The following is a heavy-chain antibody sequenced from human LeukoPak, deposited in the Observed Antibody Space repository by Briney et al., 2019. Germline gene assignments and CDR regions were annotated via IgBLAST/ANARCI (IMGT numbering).Heavy chain of an antibody. CDR2: IYSGGST. D-gene: IGHD1-26*01. CDR3: ARGVVGATDLGY. CDR1: RWIDSNTY. J-gene: IGHJ4*02. V-gene: IGHV3-66*01. Sequence: PGGSLRLSCVACRWIDSNTYMNWVRPAAAKGREWVAGIYSGGSTYYADSVKRRFTISRDISKNTLYLQIDRRRGEDTAVYHCARGVVGATDLGYWGQGTLVTVSS.